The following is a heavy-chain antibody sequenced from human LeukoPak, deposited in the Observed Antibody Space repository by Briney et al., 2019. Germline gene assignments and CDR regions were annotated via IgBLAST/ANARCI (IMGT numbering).Heavy chain of an antibody. J-gene: IGHJ4*02. V-gene: IGHV4-59*12. D-gene: IGHD6-13*01. CDR3: ARLVASSSWFDY. Sequence: SETLSLTCTVSGGSISNYYWSWIRQPPGKGLEWIGYIYYSGSTDYNPSLKSRVTISGDTSKNQFSLKLRSVTAADTAVYYCARLVASSSWFDYWGQGTLVTVSS. CDR2: IYYSGST. CDR1: GGSISNYY.